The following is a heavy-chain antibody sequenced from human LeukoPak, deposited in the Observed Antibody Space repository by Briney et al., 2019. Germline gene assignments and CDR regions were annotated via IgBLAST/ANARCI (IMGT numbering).Heavy chain of an antibody. CDR1: GGSFSGYY. CDR3: ATRGFWATNRFDY. J-gene: IGHJ4*02. V-gene: IGHV4-34*01. Sequence: SETLSLTCAVYGGSFSGYYWSWIRQHPGKGLEWIGEINHSGSTNYNPSLKSRVTIAVDTSKNQFSLKLSSVTAADTAVYYCATRGFWATNRFDYWGQGTLVTVSS. D-gene: IGHD3-3*01. CDR2: INHSGST.